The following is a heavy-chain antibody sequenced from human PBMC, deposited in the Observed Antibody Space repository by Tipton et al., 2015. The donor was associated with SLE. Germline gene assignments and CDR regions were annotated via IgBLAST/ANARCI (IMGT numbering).Heavy chain of an antibody. CDR2: INHSGST. Sequence: TLSLTCAVYGGSFSGYYWSWIRQPPGKGLEWIGEINHSGSTNYNPSLKSRVTISVDTSKNQFSLKLSSVTAADTAVYYCARDSTLVYYYGLDVWGQGITVTVAS. CDR3: ARDSTLVYYYGLDV. J-gene: IGHJ6*02. V-gene: IGHV4-34*01. CDR1: GGSFSGYY. D-gene: IGHD2-8*02.